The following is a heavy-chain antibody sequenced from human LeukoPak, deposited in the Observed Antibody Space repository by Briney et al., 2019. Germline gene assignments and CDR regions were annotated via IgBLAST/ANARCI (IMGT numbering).Heavy chain of an antibody. CDR3: ARVVQAYFDY. Sequence: SLRLSCAASGFTFDDYAMHWVRQAPGKGLEWVSGISWNSGSIGYADSVKGRFTISRDNAKNTLYLQMNSLRAEDTAVYYCARVVQAYFDYWGQGTLVTVSS. D-gene: IGHD2-21*01. CDR2: ISWNSGSI. J-gene: IGHJ4*02. V-gene: IGHV3-9*01. CDR1: GFTFDDYA.